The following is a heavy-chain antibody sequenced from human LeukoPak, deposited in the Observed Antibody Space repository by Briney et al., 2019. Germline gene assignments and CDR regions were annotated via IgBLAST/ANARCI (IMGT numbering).Heavy chain of an antibody. D-gene: IGHD3-10*01. V-gene: IGHV1-2*04. CDR1: GYTFTGYY. J-gene: IGHJ6*02. Sequence: ASVKVSCKASGYTFTGYYMHWVRQAPGQGLEWMGWINPNSGGTNYAQKFQGWVTMTRDTSISTAYMELSSLRSEDTAVYYCARDSITMVQYGMDVWGQGTTVTVSS. CDR3: ARDSITMVQYGMDV. CDR2: INPNSGGT.